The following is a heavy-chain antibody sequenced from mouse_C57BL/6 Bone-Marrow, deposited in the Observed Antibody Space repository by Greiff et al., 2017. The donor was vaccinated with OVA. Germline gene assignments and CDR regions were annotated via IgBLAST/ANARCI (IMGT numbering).Heavy chain of an antibody. CDR3: ARNPPYLYAMDY. V-gene: IGHV1-59*01. CDR2: IDPSDSYT. CDR1: GYTFTSYW. Sequence: VQLQQPGAELVRPGTSVKLSCKASGYTFTSYWMHWVKQRPGQGLEWIGVIDPSDSYTNYNQKFKGKATLTVDTSSSTAYMQLSSLTSEDSAVYYCARNPPYLYAMDYWGQGTSVTVSS. J-gene: IGHJ4*01. D-gene: IGHD5-5*01.